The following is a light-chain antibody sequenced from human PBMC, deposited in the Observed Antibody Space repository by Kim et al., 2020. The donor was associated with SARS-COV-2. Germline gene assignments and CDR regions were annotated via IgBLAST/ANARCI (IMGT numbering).Light chain of an antibody. CDR1: PNVDIS. Sequence: CPGEGATLSCKASPNVDISLAWYQQTPGQAPRLLIYDAAIRAAGIPDRFSASGSGTDFTLTIGSLAPEDFAVYYCQQRGNWPPALTFGGGTKLEI. CDR3: QQRGNWPPALT. V-gene: IGKV3-11*01. J-gene: IGKJ4*01. CDR2: DAA.